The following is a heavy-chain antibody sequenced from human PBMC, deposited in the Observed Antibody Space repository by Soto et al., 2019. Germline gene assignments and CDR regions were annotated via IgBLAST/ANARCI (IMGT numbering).Heavy chain of an antibody. CDR1: GYTFTGYY. D-gene: IGHD3-22*01. CDR2: INPNSGGT. CDR3: AREYYDSSGYYGGYYYYYGMDV. Sequence: ASVKVSCKASGYTFTGYYMHWVRQAPGQGLEWMGWINPNSGGTNYAQKFQGWVTMTRDTSISTAYVELSRLRSDDTAVYYCAREYYDSSGYYGGYYYYYGMDVWGQGTTVTVSS. J-gene: IGHJ6*02. V-gene: IGHV1-2*04.